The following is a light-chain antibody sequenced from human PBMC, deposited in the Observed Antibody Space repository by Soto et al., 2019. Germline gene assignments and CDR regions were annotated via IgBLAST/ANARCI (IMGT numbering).Light chain of an antibody. J-gene: IGKJ5*01. CDR3: QKYNSAPRT. CDR2: AAS. V-gene: IGKV1-27*01. Sequence: DIQMTQSPSTLSASVGDRVTITCRASQSISSYLNWYQQKPGKAPKVLIYAASTLQSGVPSRFSGSGSGTDFTLTISSLQPEDVATYYCQKYNSAPRTFGQGTRLEIK. CDR1: QSISSY.